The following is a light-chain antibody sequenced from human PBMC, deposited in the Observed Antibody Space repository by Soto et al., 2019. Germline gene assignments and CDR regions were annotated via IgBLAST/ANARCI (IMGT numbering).Light chain of an antibody. V-gene: IGKV3-20*01. Sequence: EIVLTQSPGTLSLSPGERATLSCRASQSVSSSYLAWYQQKPGQAHRLLIYGAYSRATGIQDRFSGSGSGTDFTLTIRRLEPEDFAVYYCKQYGSSPGTFGQGTKVDNK. CDR1: QSVSSSY. CDR2: GAY. J-gene: IGKJ1*01. CDR3: KQYGSSPGT.